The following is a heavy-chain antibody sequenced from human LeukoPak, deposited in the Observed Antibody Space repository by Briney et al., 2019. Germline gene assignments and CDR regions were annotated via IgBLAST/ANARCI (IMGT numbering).Heavy chain of an antibody. CDR1: GFTFSDSY. J-gene: IGHJ6*03. Sequence: GGSLRLSCAASGFTFSDSYMTWIRQAPGKGLEWVGRIKTKADGGTTDYAAPVKGRFTVSRDDSKNTLFLQMNSLKTDDTAVYYCTTDLTYYYYYYMDVWGKGTTVTISS. D-gene: IGHD4/OR15-4a*01. V-gene: IGHV3-15*01. CDR2: IKTKADGGTT. CDR3: TTDLTYYYYYYMDV.